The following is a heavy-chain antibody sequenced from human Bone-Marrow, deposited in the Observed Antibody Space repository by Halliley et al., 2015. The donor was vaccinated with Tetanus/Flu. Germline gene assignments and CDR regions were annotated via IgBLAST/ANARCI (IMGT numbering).Heavy chain of an antibody. V-gene: IGHV4-59*01. CDR3: ARVPSTAARHWFDP. J-gene: IGHJ5*02. Sequence: GWIGYMSCSGSADYNPSLKSRVIISLDTSKNQFALKGRSVTAADTAVYYCARVPSTAARHWFDPWGQGTLVTVSS. CDR2: MSCSGSA. D-gene: IGHD6-6*01.